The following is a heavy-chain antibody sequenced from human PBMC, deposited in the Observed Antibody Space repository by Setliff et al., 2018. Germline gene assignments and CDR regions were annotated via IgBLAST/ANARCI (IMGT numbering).Heavy chain of an antibody. CDR2: IYSDENT. CDR1: GGSINEYY. J-gene: IGHJ6*03. D-gene: IGHD6-19*01. Sequence: PSETLSLTCSVSGGSINEYYWSWFRQPAGKGLEWIGRIYSDENTDYNPSLKSRVTMSADTSKKQFSLKLSSVTAADTAVYYCAREQWLDPPGYYYMDVWAKGTTVTVSS. V-gene: IGHV4-4*07. CDR3: AREQWLDPPGYYYMDV.